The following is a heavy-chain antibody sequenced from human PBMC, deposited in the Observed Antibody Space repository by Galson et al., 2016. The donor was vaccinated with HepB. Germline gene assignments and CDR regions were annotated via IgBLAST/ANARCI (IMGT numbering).Heavy chain of an antibody. CDR1: GFTFSSYG. V-gene: IGHV3-30*18. D-gene: IGHD6-19*01. Sequence: SLRLSCAASGFTFSSYGIHWVRQAPGKGLEWVAVISYDGNNKYYADSVKGRFTISRDNSKNTLYLQMKSLRADDTAVYYCAKLIEVAGSFDDWGQGTLVTVSA. J-gene: IGHJ4*02. CDR3: AKLIEVAGSFDD. CDR2: ISYDGNNK.